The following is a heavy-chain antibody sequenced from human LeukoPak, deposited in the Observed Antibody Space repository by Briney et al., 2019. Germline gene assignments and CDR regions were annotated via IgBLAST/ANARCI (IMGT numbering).Heavy chain of an antibody. J-gene: IGHJ6*02. CDR3: AKVFGNYDGMDV. CDR2: ISDDDITT. CDR1: GFTFSDYA. D-gene: IGHD1-14*01. V-gene: IGHV3-23*01. Sequence: GGSLRLSCAASGFTFSDYAMSWVRQAPGKGLEWVSVISDDDITTFQAGSVKGRFTISRDNLRDILYLEMNTLRVEDTAVYYCAKVFGNYDGMDVWGQGTTVTVSS.